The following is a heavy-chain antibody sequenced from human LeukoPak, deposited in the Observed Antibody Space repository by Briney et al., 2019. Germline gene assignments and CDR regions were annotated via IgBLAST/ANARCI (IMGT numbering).Heavy chain of an antibody. D-gene: IGHD6-6*01. CDR3: ASCLVAARPARAFDI. CDR2: INSDESST. Sequence: PGGSLRLSCAASGFAFSNYWMHWVRQAPEKGLVWVSRINSDESSTSYADSVKGRFTISRDNAKNTLFLQMNSLRAEDTAVYYSASCLVAARPARAFDIWGQGTMVTVSS. V-gene: IGHV3-74*01. J-gene: IGHJ3*02. CDR1: GFAFSNYW.